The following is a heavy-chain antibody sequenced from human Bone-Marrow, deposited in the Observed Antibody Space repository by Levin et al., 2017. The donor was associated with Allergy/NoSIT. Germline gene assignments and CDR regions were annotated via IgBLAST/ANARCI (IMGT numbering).Heavy chain of an antibody. J-gene: IGHJ2*01. CDR1: GDSISSYY. V-gene: IGHV4-59*01. CDR3: ARDWGSSWPNWYFEL. D-gene: IGHD6-13*01. Sequence: PSETLSLTCTVSGDSISSYYWSWIRQPPGKGLEWIGYINYRGNTNSNPSLKSRVTISVDTSKNQFSLKLSSVTAADTAVYYCARDWGSSWPNWYFELWGRGTLVTVSS. CDR2: INYRGNT.